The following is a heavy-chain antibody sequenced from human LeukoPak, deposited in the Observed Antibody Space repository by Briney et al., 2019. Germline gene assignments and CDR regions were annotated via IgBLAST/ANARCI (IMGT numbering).Heavy chain of an antibody. CDR2: MNPNSGNT. J-gene: IGHJ5*02. Sequence: GASVKVSCKASGYTFTSYDINWVRQVTGRGLEWMGWMNPNSGNTGYAQKFQGRVTITRNTTISTAYMELSSLRSEDTAVYYCARGSIATTTGITWGQGTLVTVSS. D-gene: IGHD6-6*01. CDR3: ARGSIATTTGIT. CDR1: GYTFTSYD. V-gene: IGHV1-8*03.